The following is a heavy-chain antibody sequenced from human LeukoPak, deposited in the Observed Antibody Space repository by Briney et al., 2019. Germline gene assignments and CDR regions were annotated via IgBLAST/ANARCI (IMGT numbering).Heavy chain of an antibody. Sequence: ASVKVSCKASGYTFTSYGISWVRQAPGQGLEWMGWISAYNGNTNYAQKLQGRVTVTTDTSTTTAYMELRSLRSEDTAVYYCALRGEHVAARPRSFDYWGQGTLVTVSS. CDR2: ISAYNGNT. V-gene: IGHV1-18*01. CDR3: ALRGEHVAARPRSFDY. J-gene: IGHJ4*02. D-gene: IGHD6-6*01. CDR1: GYTFTSYG.